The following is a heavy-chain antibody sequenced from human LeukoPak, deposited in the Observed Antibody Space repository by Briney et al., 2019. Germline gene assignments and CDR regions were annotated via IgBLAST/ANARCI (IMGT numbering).Heavy chain of an antibody. J-gene: IGHJ4*02. V-gene: IGHV1-69*05. D-gene: IGHD3-16*01. Sequence: SVKVSCKASGGTFSSYAISWVRQAPGQGLEWMGGIIPIFGTANYAQKFQGRVTMTRDTSTSTVYMELSSLRSEDTAVYYCARGVMRALFDYWGQGTLVTVSS. CDR1: GGTFSSYA. CDR3: ARGVMRALFDY. CDR2: IIPIFGTA.